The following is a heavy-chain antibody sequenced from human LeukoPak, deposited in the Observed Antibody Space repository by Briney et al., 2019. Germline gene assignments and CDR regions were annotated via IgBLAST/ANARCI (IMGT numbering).Heavy chain of an antibody. D-gene: IGHD5-18*01. CDR1: GFTFSSYA. Sequence: GGSLRLSCAASGFTFSSYAMHWVRQAPGKGLEWVAVISYDGSNKYYADSVKGRFTISRDNSKNTLYLQMNSLRAEDTAVYYCARTYSYGYRSPFDYWGQGTLVTVSS. CDR3: ARTYSYGYRSPFDY. J-gene: IGHJ4*02. CDR2: ISYDGSNK. V-gene: IGHV3-30*04.